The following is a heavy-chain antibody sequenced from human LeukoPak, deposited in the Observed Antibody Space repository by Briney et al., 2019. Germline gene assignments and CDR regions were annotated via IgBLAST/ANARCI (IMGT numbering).Heavy chain of an antibody. D-gene: IGHD3-22*01. CDR3: ARDLRVHYYDSSGNYFDY. J-gene: IGHJ4*02. CDR2: IWYDGSNK. CDR1: GFTFSTYG. Sequence: GGSLRLSCAASGFTFSTYGMHWVRQAPAQGLEWVAVIWYDGSNKSYADSVKGRFTISRDNSKNTLYLQMNTLRAEDTAVYFCARDLRVHYYDSSGNYFDYWGQGTLVTVSS. V-gene: IGHV3-33*01.